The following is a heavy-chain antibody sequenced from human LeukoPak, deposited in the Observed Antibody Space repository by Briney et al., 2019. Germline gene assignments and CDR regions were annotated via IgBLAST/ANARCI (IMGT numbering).Heavy chain of an antibody. D-gene: IGHD4-17*01. V-gene: IGHV3-48*03. CDR1: GFTFSSYE. CDR3: AREAVYDYGPGSDY. J-gene: IGHJ4*02. CDR2: ISSSGSTI. Sequence: GGSLRLSCAASGFTFSSYEMNWVRQAPGKGLEWVSYISSSGSTIYYADSAKGRFTISRDNAKNSLYLQMNSLRAEDTAVYYCAREAVYDYGPGSDYWGQGTLVTVSS.